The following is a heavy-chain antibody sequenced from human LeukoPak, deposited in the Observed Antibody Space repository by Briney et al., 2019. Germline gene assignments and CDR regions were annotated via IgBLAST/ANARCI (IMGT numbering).Heavy chain of an antibody. CDR2: IKQDGNEK. CDR3: ARSLYGSGSYDKGDGYFDY. CDR1: GFTFSSHW. J-gene: IGHJ4*02. Sequence: PGGSLRLSCAASGFTFSSHWMTWVRQAPGKGLEWVATIKQDGNEKQYVDSVKGRFTISRDNAKNSLYLQMNSLRAEDTAVYYCARSLYGSGSYDKGDGYFDYWGQGTLVTVSS. D-gene: IGHD3-10*01. V-gene: IGHV3-7*01.